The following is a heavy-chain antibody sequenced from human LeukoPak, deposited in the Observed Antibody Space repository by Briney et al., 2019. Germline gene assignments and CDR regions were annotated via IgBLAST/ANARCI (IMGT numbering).Heavy chain of an antibody. CDR2: INSDGSTT. D-gene: IGHD6-19*01. Sequence: GGSLRLSCAAAGFTFSSYWMHWGRQAQGKGLGWVLLINSDGSTTSYAASVKARFTISRDTAKNTLYLQMNSLRAEDTAVYYCARVPLGSGWFHYWGQGTLVTVSS. CDR1: GFTFSSYW. J-gene: IGHJ4*02. V-gene: IGHV3-74*01. CDR3: ARVPLGSGWFHY.